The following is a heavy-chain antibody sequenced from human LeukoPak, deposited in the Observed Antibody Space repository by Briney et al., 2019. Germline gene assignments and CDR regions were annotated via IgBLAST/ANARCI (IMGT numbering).Heavy chain of an antibody. Sequence: ASVKDSCKASGYTFTSYYMHWVRPPPGQGREWMGIINPSGGSTSYAQKFQGRVTMTRDTSTSTVYMELSSLRSEHTAVYYCARDGRGGSYLTAYDYWGQGTLVTVSS. CDR3: ARDGRGGSYLTAYDY. V-gene: IGHV1-46*01. J-gene: IGHJ4*02. CDR1: GYTFTSYY. D-gene: IGHD1-26*01. CDR2: INPSGGST.